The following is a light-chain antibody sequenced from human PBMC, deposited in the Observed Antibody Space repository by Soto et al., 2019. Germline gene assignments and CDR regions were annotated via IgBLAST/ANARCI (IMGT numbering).Light chain of an antibody. J-gene: IGKJ3*01. CDR2: DAT. V-gene: IGKV3-20*01. CDR1: QSVSSTY. Sequence: EVVLTQSPGTLSLSPGERATLSCRASQSVSSTYFAWYQQRPGQAPRLLIYDATSRATGIPDRFSGSGSGTDFTLTISRLESEDFAVYYCQQYGSSPSLFGPGTKVDIE. CDR3: QQYGSSPSL.